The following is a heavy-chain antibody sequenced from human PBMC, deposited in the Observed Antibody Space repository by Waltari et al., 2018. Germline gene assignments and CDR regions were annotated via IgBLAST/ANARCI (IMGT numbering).Heavy chain of an antibody. Sequence: QVQLQESGPGLVKPSQTLSLTCTVSGGSISSGRYYWSWIRQPAGKGLEWIGYIYTSGSTNYNPSLKSRVTISVDTSKNQFSLKLSSVTAADTAVYYCAGRTSSYDLLYYYYGMDVWGQGTTVTVSS. J-gene: IGHJ6*02. CDR1: GGSISSGRYY. CDR2: IYTSGST. V-gene: IGHV4-61*09. D-gene: IGHD1-1*01. CDR3: AGRTSSYDLLYYYYGMDV.